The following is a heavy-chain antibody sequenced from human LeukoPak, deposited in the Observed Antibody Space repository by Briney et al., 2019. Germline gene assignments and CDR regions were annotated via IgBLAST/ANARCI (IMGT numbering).Heavy chain of an antibody. Sequence: PGGSLRLSCAASGFTFSSYSMNWVRQAPGKGLEWVSSISSSSSYIYYADSVKGRFTISRDNAKNSLYLQMNSLRAEDTAVYYCARVDISDYYGSGNPNHYYYYYGMDVWGQGTTVTVSS. CDR2: ISSSSSYI. D-gene: IGHD3-10*01. CDR3: ARVDISDYYGSGNPNHYYYYYGMDV. V-gene: IGHV3-21*01. CDR1: GFTFSSYS. J-gene: IGHJ6*02.